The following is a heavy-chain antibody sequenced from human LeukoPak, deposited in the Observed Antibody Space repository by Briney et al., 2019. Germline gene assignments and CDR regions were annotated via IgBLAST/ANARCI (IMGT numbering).Heavy chain of an antibody. CDR3: ARDRSYGDSTLDY. CDR1: GFTFSDYY. CDR2: ISSSGSTI. D-gene: IGHD4-17*01. J-gene: IGHJ4*02. Sequence: GGSLRLSCAVSGFTFSDYYMSWIRQAPGKGLEWVSYISSSGSTIYYADSVKGRFTISRDNAKNSLYLQMNSLRAEDTAVYYCARDRSYGDSTLDYWGQGTLVTVSS. V-gene: IGHV3-11*01.